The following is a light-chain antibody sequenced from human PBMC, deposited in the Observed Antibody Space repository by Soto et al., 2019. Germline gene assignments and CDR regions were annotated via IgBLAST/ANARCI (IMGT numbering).Light chain of an antibody. J-gene: IGLJ2*01. CDR2: EDV. CDR1: SSDVGTYKL. V-gene: IGLV2-23*01. Sequence: QSALTQPASVSGSLGQSITISCTGTSSDVGTYKLVSWYQQHPGKAPQLVIFEDVERPSGVSNRFSGSKSGNTASLTISGLQTEDGADYYCCSYAGGTSVGFGGGTKVTVL. CDR3: CSYAGGTSVG.